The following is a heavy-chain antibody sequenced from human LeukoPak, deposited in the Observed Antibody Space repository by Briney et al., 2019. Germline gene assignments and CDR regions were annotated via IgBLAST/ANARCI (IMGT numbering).Heavy chain of an antibody. J-gene: IGHJ4*02. CDR2: INPSGGST. Sequence: PWASLKVSCTASGYTFTSYYMHWVRQAPGQGLEWMGIINPSGGSTSYAQKFQGRVTMTRDTSTSTVYMELSSLRSEDTAVYYYARGIAARRDYQPIDYWGQGTLVTVSS. V-gene: IGHV1-46*01. CDR1: GYTFTSYY. CDR3: ARGIAARRDYQPIDY. D-gene: IGHD6-6*01.